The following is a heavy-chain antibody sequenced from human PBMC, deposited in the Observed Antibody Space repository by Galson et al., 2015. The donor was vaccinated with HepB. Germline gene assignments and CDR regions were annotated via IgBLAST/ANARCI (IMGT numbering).Heavy chain of an antibody. Sequence: SETLSLTCSVSHGSINNYYWSWIRQSPGNRREWIGYIYYNGDTTYNPSLGYRVGMSVDTSVNQVSLWLTSVTAADTAVYYCARHPGRGSVGYAFDLWGQGTLVTVSA. CDR3: ARHPGRGSVGYAFDL. J-gene: IGHJ4*02. D-gene: IGHD5-12*01. CDR1: HGSINNYY. V-gene: IGHV4-59*08. CDR2: IYYNGDT.